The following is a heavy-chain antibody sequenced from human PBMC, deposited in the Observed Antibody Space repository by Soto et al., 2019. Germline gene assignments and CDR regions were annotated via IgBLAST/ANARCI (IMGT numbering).Heavy chain of an antibody. V-gene: IGHV3-11*03. Sequence: PGGSLRLSCAASGFTFSDYYMSWIRQAPGKGLEWVSYISSSSSYTNYADSVKGRFTISRDNAKNSLYLQMNSLRAEDTAVYYCARNYHHREDPYYFDYWGQGTLVTVSS. CDR3: ARNYHHREDPYYFDY. CDR2: ISSSSSYT. J-gene: IGHJ4*02. CDR1: GFTFSDYY. D-gene: IGHD1-7*01.